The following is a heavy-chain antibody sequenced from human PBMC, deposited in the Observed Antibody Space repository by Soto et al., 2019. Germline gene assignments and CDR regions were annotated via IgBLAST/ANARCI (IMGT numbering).Heavy chain of an antibody. D-gene: IGHD2-21*01. Sequence: SLRLSCSASGFTFNTYSMSWVRQAPGKGLERVSATTPSGASTYHADSVKGRFTISRDNSKNTLYLQMNSLRAEDTAVYYCAKGSAYGSPYYFDYWGQGTLVTVSS. V-gene: IGHV3-23*01. J-gene: IGHJ4*02. CDR1: GFTFNTYS. CDR3: AKGSAYGSPYYFDY. CDR2: TTPSGAST.